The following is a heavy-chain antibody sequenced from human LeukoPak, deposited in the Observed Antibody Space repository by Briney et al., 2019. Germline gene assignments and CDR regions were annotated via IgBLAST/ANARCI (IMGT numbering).Heavy chain of an antibody. J-gene: IGHJ4*02. CDR1: GGSISSSSYY. Sequence: SETLSLTCTVSGGSISSSSYYWGWIRQPPEKGLEWVGSIYYSGITYYNPSLKSRVTISVDTSKNQFSLKLSSVTAADTAVYYCARLSVSSGWDLDYWGKGTLVTVSS. CDR2: IYYSGIT. CDR3: ARLSVSSGWDLDY. D-gene: IGHD6-19*01. V-gene: IGHV4-39*01.